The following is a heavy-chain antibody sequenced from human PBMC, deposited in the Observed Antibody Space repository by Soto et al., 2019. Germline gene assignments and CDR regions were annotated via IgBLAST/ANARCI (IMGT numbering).Heavy chain of an antibody. Sequence: QLVETGGGSLQPGTSLTLSCAASGFSVSRNYMTWVRQAPGKGLEWVSFVYSGGATFYADSVKGRFILSRDDSQNTMYLQMNHLRAEDTAVYYCARVPGRLWGRGTLVTGAS. J-gene: IGHJ4*02. CDR3: ARVPGRL. V-gene: IGHV3-53*02. D-gene: IGHD3-10*01. CDR1: GFSVSRNY. CDR2: VYSGGAT.